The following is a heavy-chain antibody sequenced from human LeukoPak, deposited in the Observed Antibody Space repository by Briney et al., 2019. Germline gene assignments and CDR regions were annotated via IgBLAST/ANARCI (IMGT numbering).Heavy chain of an antibody. CDR3: ARGRQRAFDY. D-gene: IGHD6-25*01. J-gene: IGHJ4*02. Sequence: PSETLSLTYAVYGGSFSGYYWSWIRQPPGKGLEWIGEINHSGSTNYNPSLKSRVTISVDTSKNQFSLKLSSVAAADTAVYYCARGRQRAFDYWGQGTLVTVPS. V-gene: IGHV4-34*01. CDR2: INHSGST. CDR1: GGSFSGYY.